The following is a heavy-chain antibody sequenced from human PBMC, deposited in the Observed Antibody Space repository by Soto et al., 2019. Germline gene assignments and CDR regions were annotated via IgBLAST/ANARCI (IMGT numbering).Heavy chain of an antibody. CDR3: AGLQRIHAGTDA. CDR2: IYPGDSDT. J-gene: IGHJ6*02. D-gene: IGHD2-2*01. Sequence: ESLKISCKGSGYRFTPYLIALKRQMPGNGLESMGIIYPGDSDTRYSPSFQGHVTISADESTNTAYLQWSSLKPSDTAIYYCAGLQRIHAGTDAWRQGSRVTVSS. CDR1: GYRFTPYL. V-gene: IGHV5-51*01.